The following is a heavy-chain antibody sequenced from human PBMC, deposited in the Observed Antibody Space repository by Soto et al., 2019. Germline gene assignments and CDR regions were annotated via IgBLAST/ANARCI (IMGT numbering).Heavy chain of an antibody. J-gene: IGHJ6*02. D-gene: IGHD2-2*01. CDR3: ARTGDIYCSSTSCYEDYYYYGMDV. Sequence: ASVKVSCKASGYTFTGYYMHWVRQAPGQGLEWMGWINPNGGGTNYAQKFQGRVTMTRDTSISTAYMELSRLRSDDTAVYYCARTGDIYCSSTSCYEDYYYYGMDVWGQGTTVTVSS. V-gene: IGHV1-2*02. CDR1: GYTFTGYY. CDR2: INPNGGGT.